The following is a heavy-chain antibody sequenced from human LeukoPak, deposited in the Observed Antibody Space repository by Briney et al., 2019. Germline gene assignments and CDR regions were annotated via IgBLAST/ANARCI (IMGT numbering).Heavy chain of an antibody. CDR3: ARDLIAAAGRH. CDR1: GFTFSSYS. J-gene: IGHJ4*02. CDR2: ISSSSSTI. D-gene: IGHD6-13*01. V-gene: IGHV3-48*01. Sequence: GGSLRLSCTASGFTFSSYSMNWVRQAPGKGLEWVSYISSSSSTIYYADSVKGRFTISRDNAKNSLYLQMNSLRAEDTAVYYCARDLIAAAGRHWGQGTLVTVSS.